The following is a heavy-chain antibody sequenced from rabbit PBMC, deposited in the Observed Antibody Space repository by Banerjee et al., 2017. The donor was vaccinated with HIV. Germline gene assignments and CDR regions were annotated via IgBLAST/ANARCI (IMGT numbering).Heavy chain of an antibody. Sequence: QSLEESGGDLVKPGASLTLTCTASGFSFSSSYWICWVRQAPGKGPEWIACIYAGDGSTDCADWAKGRFTISKTSSTTVTLQMTSLTAADTATYFCARAYDGSTYYFNLWGQGTLVTVS. CDR1: GFSFSSSYW. D-gene: IGHD4-2*01. CDR2: IYAGDGST. V-gene: IGHV1S40*01. J-gene: IGHJ4*01. CDR3: ARAYDGSTYYFNL.